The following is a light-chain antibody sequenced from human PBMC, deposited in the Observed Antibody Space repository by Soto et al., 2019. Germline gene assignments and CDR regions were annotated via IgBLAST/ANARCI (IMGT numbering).Light chain of an antibody. J-gene: IGKJ1*01. V-gene: IGKV1-27*01. Sequence: DIQMTHSPSSLSASVGYRVTITCRASQGISTYLVWYQQKPGTVPKLLIFAASTLQSGVPSRFSGSGSGTDFTLTISSLQPEDVATYYCQNYNGAPWTFGQGTKVEIK. CDR2: AAS. CDR3: QNYNGAPWT. CDR1: QGISTY.